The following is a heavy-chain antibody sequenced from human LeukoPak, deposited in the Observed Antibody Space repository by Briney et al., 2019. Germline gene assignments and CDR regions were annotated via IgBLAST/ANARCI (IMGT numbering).Heavy chain of an antibody. Sequence: ASVKVSCKASGHTFTSNYIHWVRQAPGQGLEWMGMIYPRDGSTSYAQKFQSRVTVTRDTSTSTVHMELSGLRSEDTAVYYCARDQEGFDYWGQGTLVTVSS. V-gene: IGHV1-46*01. CDR1: GHTFTSNY. J-gene: IGHJ4*02. CDR2: IYPRDGST. CDR3: ARDQEGFDY.